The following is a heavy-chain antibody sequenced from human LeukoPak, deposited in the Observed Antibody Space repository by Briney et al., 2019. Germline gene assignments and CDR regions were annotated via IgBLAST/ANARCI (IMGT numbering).Heavy chain of an antibody. D-gene: IGHD6-19*01. V-gene: IGHV1-18*01. CDR1: GYTFTNYG. J-gene: IGHJ4*02. CDR3: ARDLFRSSAWSDY. Sequence: GASVKVSCKASGYTFTNYGITWVRQAPGQGLEWMGWVSGYNGNTNYAQKFQGRVTMTTDTSTSTAYMELRSLRSDDTAVYYCARDLFRSSAWSDYWGQGTLVTVSS. CDR2: VSGYNGNT.